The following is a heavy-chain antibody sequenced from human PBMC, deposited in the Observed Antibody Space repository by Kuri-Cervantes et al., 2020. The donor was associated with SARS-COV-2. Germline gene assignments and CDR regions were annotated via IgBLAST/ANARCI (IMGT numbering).Heavy chain of an antibody. CDR2: INHSGST. V-gene: IGHV4-34*01. J-gene: IGHJ6*02. Sequence: GSLRLSCAVYGGSFSGYYWSWIRQPPGKVLEWIGEINHSGSTNYNPSLKSRVTISVDTSKNQFSLKLSSVTAADTAVYYCARGVGAAVAGTLITIYYYYGMDVWGQGTTVTVSS. CDR3: ARGVGAAVAGTLITIYYYYGMDV. CDR1: GGSFSGYY. D-gene: IGHD6-19*01.